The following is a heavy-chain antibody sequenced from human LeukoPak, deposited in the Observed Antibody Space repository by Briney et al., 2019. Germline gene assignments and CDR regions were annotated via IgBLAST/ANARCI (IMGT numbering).Heavy chain of an antibody. V-gene: IGHV4-34*01. J-gene: IGHJ4*02. CDR1: GGSFSGYY. CDR2: INHSGST. D-gene: IGHD3-3*01. CDR3: ARGESYYDFWSGYYSPNPHFDY. Sequence: SETLSLTCAVYGGSFSGYYWTWIRQTPEKGLEWIGEINHSGSTNYNPSLKSRVTISVDTSKNQFSLKLSSVTAADAAVYYCARGESYYDFWSGYYSPNPHFDYWGQGTLVTVSS.